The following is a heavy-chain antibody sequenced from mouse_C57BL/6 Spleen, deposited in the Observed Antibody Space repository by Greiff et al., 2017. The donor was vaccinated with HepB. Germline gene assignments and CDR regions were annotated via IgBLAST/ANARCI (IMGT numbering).Heavy chain of an antibody. V-gene: IGHV1-22*01. CDR2: INPNNGGT. D-gene: IGHD1-2*01. J-gene: IGHJ2*01. CDR1: GYKFTDDN. CDR3: ASITTARG. Sequence: EVQLQQSGPELVKSGASVMMSCKASGYKFTDDNMHWVKQSHGKSLEWIGYINPNNGGTSYNQKVKGKATLTVNKSASTAYMELRSLTSQDSAVYYCASITTARGWGEGTTPTVSS.